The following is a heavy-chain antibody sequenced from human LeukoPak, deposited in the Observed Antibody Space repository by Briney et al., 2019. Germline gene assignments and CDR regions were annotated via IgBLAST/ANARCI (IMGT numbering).Heavy chain of an antibody. D-gene: IGHD1-1*01. Sequence: QPGGSLRLSCAASGFTFSSYAMSWVRQAPGKGLEWVSAISGSGGSTYYADSVKGRFTISRDNSKNTLYLQMNSLRAEDTAVYYCAKDFGYNWNDLYGRNYWGQGTLVTVSS. CDR1: GFTFSSYA. CDR3: AKDFGYNWNDLYGRNY. V-gene: IGHV3-23*01. CDR2: ISGSGGST. J-gene: IGHJ4*02.